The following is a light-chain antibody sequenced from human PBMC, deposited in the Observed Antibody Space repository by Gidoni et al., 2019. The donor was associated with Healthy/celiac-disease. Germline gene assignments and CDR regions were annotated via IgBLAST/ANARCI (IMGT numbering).Light chain of an antibody. CDR1: QDISNY. Sequence: DIQMTQSPSSLSASVGDRVTITCQASQDISNYLNWYQQKPGKAPKLLIYDASNLETGVPSRFSGSGSVTDFTFTISSLQPEDIATYYCQQYDNPPFTFGPGTKVDIK. CDR2: DAS. J-gene: IGKJ3*01. CDR3: QQYDNPPFT. V-gene: IGKV1-33*01.